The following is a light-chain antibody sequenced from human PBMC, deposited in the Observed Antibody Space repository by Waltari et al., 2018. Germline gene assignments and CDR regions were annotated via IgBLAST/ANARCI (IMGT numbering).Light chain of an antibody. Sequence: QSVLTQPPSASGTPGQRVSISCSGSSSNIGSNTVNWYQQLPGTAPQLLIYSNNERPAGVPDRFAGSKTGTSASLAIRGLQSEDEAYYYCAAWDDSLNVLFGGGTKLTVL. CDR1: SSNIGSNT. CDR2: SNN. J-gene: IGLJ2*01. V-gene: IGLV1-44*01. CDR3: AAWDDSLNVL.